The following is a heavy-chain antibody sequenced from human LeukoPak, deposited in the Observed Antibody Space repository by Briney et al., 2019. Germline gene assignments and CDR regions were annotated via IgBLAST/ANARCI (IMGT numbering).Heavy chain of an antibody. D-gene: IGHD6-13*01. J-gene: IGHJ4*02. CDR3: ATLGSAGTFDY. Sequence: SETLSLTCTVSGGSISSYYWSWIRQPPAKGLEWIGYIYYSGSTNYNPSLKSRVTISIDTSKNQFSLKLSSVTAADTAVYYCATLGSAGTFDYWGQGTLVTVSS. CDR1: GGSISSYY. CDR2: IYYSGST. V-gene: IGHV4-59*01.